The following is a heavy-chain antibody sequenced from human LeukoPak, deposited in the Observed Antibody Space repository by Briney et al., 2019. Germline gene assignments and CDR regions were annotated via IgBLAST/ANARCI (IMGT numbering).Heavy chain of an antibody. D-gene: IGHD3-22*01. V-gene: IGHV4-59*01. J-gene: IGHJ4*02. CDR1: GGSISSYY. Sequence: PSETLSLTCTVSGGSISSYYWSWSRQPPGKGLEWIGYIYYSGSTNYNPSLKSRVTISVDTSKNQFSLKLSSVTAADTAVYYCARSDGLYNSSGYYDYWGQGTLVTVSS. CDR2: IYYSGST. CDR3: ARSDGLYNSSGYYDY.